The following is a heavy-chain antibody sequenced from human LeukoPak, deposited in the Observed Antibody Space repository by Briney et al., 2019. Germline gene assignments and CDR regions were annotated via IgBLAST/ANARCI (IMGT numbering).Heavy chain of an antibody. Sequence: GASVKVXCKASRDTFTRCAFSWVRQAPGQGREWRGGIIPIDGTANFEQKFQGRVTITAEESTSTAYMELSSLRSEDTAIYYCARDPGAPVRAFDVWGQGTMVTVSS. CDR3: ARDPGAPVRAFDV. V-gene: IGHV1-69*13. CDR1: RDTFTRCA. CDR2: IIPIDGTA. J-gene: IGHJ3*01. D-gene: IGHD3-10*01.